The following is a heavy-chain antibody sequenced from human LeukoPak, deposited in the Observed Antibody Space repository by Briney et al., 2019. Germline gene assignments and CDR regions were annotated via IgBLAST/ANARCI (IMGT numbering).Heavy chain of an antibody. CDR2: INPNSGGT. CDR1: GYTFTGYY. V-gene: IGHV1-2*02. CDR3: ARGKIGAQIFGVVIRYNWFDP. D-gene: IGHD3-3*01. Sequence: ASVKVSCTASGYTFTGYYMHWVRQAPGQGLEWMGWINPNSGGTNYAQKFQGRVTMTRDTYISTAYMELSRLRSDDTAVYYCARGKIGAQIFGVVIRYNWFDPWGQGTLVTVSS. J-gene: IGHJ5*02.